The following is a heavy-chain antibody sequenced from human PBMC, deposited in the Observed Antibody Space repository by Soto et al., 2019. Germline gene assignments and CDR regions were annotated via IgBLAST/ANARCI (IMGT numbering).Heavy chain of an antibody. CDR1: GFTFSGYA. CDR2: IVAGGITT. CDR3: ARAGGQCSGPSCYPHWGDD. V-gene: IGHV3-23*01. Sequence: PGGSLRLSCAASGFTFSGYAMSWVRQAPGKGLEWVSGIVAGGITTFSADSVKGRFSISRDNSKNTLYLQMNSLRAEDTAVYYCARAGGQCSGPSCYPHWGDDWGQGTLVTVSS. J-gene: IGHJ4*02. D-gene: IGHD2-2*01.